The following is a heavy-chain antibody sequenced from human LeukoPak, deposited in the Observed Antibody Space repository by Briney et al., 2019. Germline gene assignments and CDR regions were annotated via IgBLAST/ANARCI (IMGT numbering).Heavy chain of an antibody. CDR1: GYSISSGYY. Sequence: SETLSLTCTVSGYSISSGYYWGWIRQPPGKGLEWIGSIYHSGSTYYNPSLKSRVTISVDTSKNQFSLKLSSVTAADTAVYYCARSSLYGDYGFDPWGQGTLVTVS. V-gene: IGHV4-38-2*02. CDR2: IYHSGST. D-gene: IGHD4-17*01. CDR3: ARSSLYGDYGFDP. J-gene: IGHJ5*02.